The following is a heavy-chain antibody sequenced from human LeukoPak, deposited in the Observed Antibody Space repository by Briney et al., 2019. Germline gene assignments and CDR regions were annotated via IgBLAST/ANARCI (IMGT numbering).Heavy chain of an antibody. V-gene: IGHV3-23*01. CDR3: AKRAYHDSSGGGDAFDI. CDR2: ISGSGGST. Sequence: GRSLRLSCSASGFTFSNYAMSWVRQAPGKGLEWVSAISGSGGSTYYADSVKGRFTISRDNSKNTLYLQMNSLRAEDTAVYYCAKRAYHDSSGGGDAFDIWGQGTLVTVSS. D-gene: IGHD3-22*01. CDR1: GFTFSNYA. J-gene: IGHJ3*02.